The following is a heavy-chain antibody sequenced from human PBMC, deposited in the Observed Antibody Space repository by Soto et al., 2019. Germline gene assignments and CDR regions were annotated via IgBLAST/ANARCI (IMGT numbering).Heavy chain of an antibody. CDR3: AKVLQSYCDYDYYCYGMDV. CDR1: GFTFSTYG. Sequence: QVQLVESGGGEVQPGRSLTISCAASGFTFSTYGMHWVRQTPGKGLEWVAVISYDGTNKFYSDSVKGRFTISRDNFKNTLTLQMNSLRANDTAVYSCAKVLQSYCDYDYYCYGMDVWGLGTRVTVSS. V-gene: IGHV3-30*18. CDR2: ISYDGTNK. D-gene: IGHD2-21*01. J-gene: IGHJ6*02.